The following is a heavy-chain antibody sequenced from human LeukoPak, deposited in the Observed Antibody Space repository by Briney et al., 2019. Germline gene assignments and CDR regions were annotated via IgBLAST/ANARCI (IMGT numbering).Heavy chain of an antibody. CDR1: GGSISSGGYS. J-gene: IGHJ6*02. V-gene: IGHV4-31*03. Sequence: PSQTLSLTCIFSGGSISSGGYSWSWIRQPPGKGLGGMGYIYYSGSTYYNPSLKSRVTISVDTSKNQFSLKLSSVTAADTAVYYCARDRVSAGHYYYYGMDVWGQGTTVTVSS. CDR2: IYYSGST. CDR3: ARDRVSAGHYYYYGMDV. D-gene: IGHD6-13*01.